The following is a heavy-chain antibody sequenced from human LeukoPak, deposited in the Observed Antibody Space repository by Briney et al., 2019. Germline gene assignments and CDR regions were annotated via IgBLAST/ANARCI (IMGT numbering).Heavy chain of an antibody. CDR2: TRNKANSYTT. CDR3: RASTVTPYYYYGMDV. J-gene: IGHJ6*02. D-gene: IGHD4-17*01. Sequence: PGGSLRLSCAASGFTFSDHYMDWVRQAPGKGLEWVGRTRNKANSYTTEYAASVKGRFTISRDDSKNSLYLQMNSLKTEDTAVYYCRASTVTPYYYYGMDVWGQGTTVTVSS. V-gene: IGHV3-72*01. CDR1: GFTFSDHY.